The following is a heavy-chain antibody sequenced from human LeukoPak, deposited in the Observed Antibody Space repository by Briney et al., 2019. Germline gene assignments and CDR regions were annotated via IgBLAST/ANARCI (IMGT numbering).Heavy chain of an antibody. CDR2: IYTSGST. J-gene: IGHJ4*02. Sequence: SETLSLTCTVSGGSISSYYWSWIRQPPGKGLEWIGYIYTSGSTNYNPSLKSRVTISVDTSKNQFSPKLSSVTAADTAVYYCARHYDYVWGSYPTNYFDYWGQGTLVTVSS. CDR3: ARHYDYVWGSYPTNYFDY. D-gene: IGHD3-16*01. V-gene: IGHV4-4*09. CDR1: GGSISSYY.